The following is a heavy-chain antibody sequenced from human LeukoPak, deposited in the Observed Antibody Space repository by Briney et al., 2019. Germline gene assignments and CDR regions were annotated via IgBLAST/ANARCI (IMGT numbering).Heavy chain of an antibody. D-gene: IGHD3-3*01. V-gene: IGHV3-49*04. CDR3: TRSRSIFGVVITPNDY. J-gene: IGHJ4*02. Sequence: GGSLRLSCTASGFTFGDYSMNWVRQAPGKGLEWVGFTRSKAYGGTTEYAASVKGRFTISRDDSKSIAYLQMKSLKTEDTGVYYCTRSRSIFGVVITPNDYWGQGTLVTVSS. CDR2: TRSKAYGGTT. CDR1: GFTFGDYS.